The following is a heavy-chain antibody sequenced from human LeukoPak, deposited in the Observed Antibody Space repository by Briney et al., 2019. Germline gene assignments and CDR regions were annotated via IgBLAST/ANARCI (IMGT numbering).Heavy chain of an antibody. D-gene: IGHD3-10*01. J-gene: IGHJ4*02. CDR2: IYISRGT. V-gene: IGHV4-4*07. CDR3: AREANYYGSGSYFEGTFDY. CDR1: GVSISGYY. Sequence: SETLSLTCTVSGVSISGYYWSWIRQPAGKGLEWIGRIYISRGTNYNPSLTSRVIMSVDTSKNQFSLQLTSVTAADTAVYYCAREANYYGSGSYFEGTFDYWGQGSLVTVSS.